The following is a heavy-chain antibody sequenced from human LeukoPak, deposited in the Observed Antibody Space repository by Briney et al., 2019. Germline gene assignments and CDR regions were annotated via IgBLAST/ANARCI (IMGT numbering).Heavy chain of an antibody. CDR1: GFTFSSYA. J-gene: IGHJ4*02. CDR2: ISGSGGGT. CDR3: AKRGAEVGATVAPGDY. V-gene: IGHV3-23*01. Sequence: GGSLRLSCAASGFTFSSYAMSWVRQAPGKGLEWVPAISGSGGGTYYADSVKGRFTISTDNSKNTLYLQMNSLRADDTAVYYCAKRGAEVGATVAPGDYWGQGTLVTVSS. D-gene: IGHD1-26*01.